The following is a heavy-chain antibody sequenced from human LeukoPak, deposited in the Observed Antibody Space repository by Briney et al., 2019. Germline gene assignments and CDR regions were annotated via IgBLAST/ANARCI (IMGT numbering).Heavy chain of an antibody. CDR1: GGSISNENW. J-gene: IGHJ4*02. Sequence: SETLSLTCAVSGGSISNENWWGWVRQPPGKGLEWIGEIYHSGSTNYIPSLKSRVTISVDKSKNQFSLKLTSVTAADTAVYYCARLSGSVMTSVIISRLDYWGQGTLVIVSS. D-gene: IGHD4-11*01. CDR2: IYHSGST. V-gene: IGHV4-4*02. CDR3: ARLSGSVMTSVIISRLDY.